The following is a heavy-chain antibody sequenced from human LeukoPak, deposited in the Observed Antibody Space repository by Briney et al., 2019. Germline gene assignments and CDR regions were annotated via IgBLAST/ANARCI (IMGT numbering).Heavy chain of an antibody. D-gene: IGHD2-2*01. Sequence: AAVKVSCMASGYTFTGYYMHWVRQAPGQGLEWMGWINPNSGGTNYAQKFQGRVTMTRDTSISTAYMEMSRLRSDDTAVYYCATDCSSTSCYGDWFDPWGQGTLVTVSS. V-gene: IGHV1-2*02. CDR3: ATDCSSTSCYGDWFDP. CDR1: GYTFTGYY. J-gene: IGHJ5*02. CDR2: INPNSGGT.